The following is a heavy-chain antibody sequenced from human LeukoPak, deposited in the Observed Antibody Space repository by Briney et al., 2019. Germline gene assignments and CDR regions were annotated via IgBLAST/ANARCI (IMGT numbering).Heavy chain of an antibody. CDR1: GYTFTSYA. CDR2: INTNTGNP. J-gene: IGHJ4*02. CDR3: ARTTLVATSTTLNN. V-gene: IGHV7-4-1*02. D-gene: IGHD5-12*01. Sequence: ASVKVSCKASGYTFTSYAMNWVRQAPGQGLEWMGWINTNTGNPTYAQGFTGRFVFSLGTSVSTAYLQISSLKAEDTAVYYCARTTLVATSTTLNNWGQGTLVTVSS.